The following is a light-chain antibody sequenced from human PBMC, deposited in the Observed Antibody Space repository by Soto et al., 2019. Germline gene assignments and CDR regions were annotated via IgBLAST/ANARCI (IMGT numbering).Light chain of an antibody. CDR3: ATWDDRLSGGV. Sequence: QAVVTQPPSASGTPGQRVTISCSGSTSNIGHNYVYWYQQFPGTAPKLLIYRNNQRPSGVPDRFSGSKSGTSASLAISGLRYADEAAYYCATWDDRLSGGVFGGGTKLTVL. CDR2: RNN. V-gene: IGLV1-47*01. J-gene: IGLJ3*02. CDR1: TSNIGHNY.